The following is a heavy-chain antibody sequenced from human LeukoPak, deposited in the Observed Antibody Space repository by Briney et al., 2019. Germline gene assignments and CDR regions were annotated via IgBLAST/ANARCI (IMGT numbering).Heavy chain of an antibody. D-gene: IGHD1-1*01. CDR3: ARSRLLATGTGGYFDY. V-gene: IGHV3-30-3*01. CDR2: ISYDRSNK. CDR1: GFTFSTYA. J-gene: IGHJ4*02. Sequence: GRSLRLSCAASGFTFSTYALHWVRQAPGKGLEWVTLISYDRSNKYYIDSVEGRFTISRDNSKNTLYLQMDSLRPEDTAIYHCARSRLLATGTGGYFDYWGQGTLVTVSS.